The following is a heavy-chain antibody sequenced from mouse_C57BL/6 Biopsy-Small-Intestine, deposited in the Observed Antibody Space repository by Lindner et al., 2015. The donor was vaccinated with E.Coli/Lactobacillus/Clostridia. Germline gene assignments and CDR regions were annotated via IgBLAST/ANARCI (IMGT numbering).Heavy chain of an antibody. Sequence: VQLQESGAELVRPGTSVKMSCKASGYTFTNYWIGWAKQRPGHGLEWIGDIYPGGGYTNYNVKFKGKATLTADKSSSTAYMQFSSLTSEDSAIYYCARSNWDAMDYWGQGTSVTVSS. CDR3: ARSNWDAMDY. CDR2: IYPGGGYT. J-gene: IGHJ4*01. D-gene: IGHD4-1*01. CDR1: GYTFTNYW. V-gene: IGHV1-63*01.